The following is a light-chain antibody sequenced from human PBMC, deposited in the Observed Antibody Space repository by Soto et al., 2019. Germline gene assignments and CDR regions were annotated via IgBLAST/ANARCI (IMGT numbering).Light chain of an antibody. CDR1: QSVSSTL. CDR2: GAS. Sequence: EIVLTQSPGTLSLSPGERATLSCRASQSVSSTLLAWYQQKPGQAPRLLIYGASRRATGIPDRFSGSGSGTDFSLTISRLEPEDFGVYYCQQYGTSRTFGQGTKVEIK. V-gene: IGKV3-20*01. CDR3: QQYGTSRT. J-gene: IGKJ1*01.